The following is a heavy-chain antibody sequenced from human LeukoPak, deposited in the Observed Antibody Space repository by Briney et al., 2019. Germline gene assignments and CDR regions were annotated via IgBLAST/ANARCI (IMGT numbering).Heavy chain of an antibody. V-gene: IGHV1-46*01. D-gene: IGHD3-10*01. J-gene: IGHJ4*02. Sequence: ASVKVSCKASGDTFSSYHMHWVRQAPGQGLEWMGIITPSGDSTNYAQKFQGRVTMTRDTSTSTVYMELSSLRSEDTAVYYCAREGFHGRELFPTFDYWGQGNLVTVSS. CDR1: GDTFSSYH. CDR2: ITPSGDST. CDR3: AREGFHGRELFPTFDY.